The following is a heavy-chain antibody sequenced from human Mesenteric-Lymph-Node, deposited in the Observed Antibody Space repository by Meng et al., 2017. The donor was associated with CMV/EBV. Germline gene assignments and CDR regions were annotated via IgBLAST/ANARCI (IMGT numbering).Heavy chain of an antibody. D-gene: IGHD3-3*02. CDR3: AKSTPLASYYYYYGMDV. J-gene: IGHJ6*02. CDR1: GFTLSTYW. V-gene: IGHV3-74*01. CDR2: VDPDGGFT. Sequence: GGSLRLSCAASGFTLSTYWMHWVRQVPGKGLVWVSRVDPDGGFTNYADSVKGRFTISRDNTKNTLYLQMNSLRAEDTAVYYCAKSTPLASYYYYYGMDVWGQGTTVTVSS.